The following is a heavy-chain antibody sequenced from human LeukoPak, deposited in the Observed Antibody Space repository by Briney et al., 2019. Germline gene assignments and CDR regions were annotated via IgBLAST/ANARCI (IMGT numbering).Heavy chain of an antibody. CDR1: GYTFTGYY. V-gene: IGHV1-2*02. Sequence: GASVKVSCKASGYTFTGYYMHWVRQAPGQGLEWMGWINPNSGGTNYAQKFQGRVTMTRDTSISTAYMDLSRLSFDDTAVYYCARGLFYDWLSPLDYWGQGTLVTVSS. D-gene: IGHD3-9*01. CDR2: INPNSGGT. CDR3: ARGLFYDWLSPLDY. J-gene: IGHJ4*02.